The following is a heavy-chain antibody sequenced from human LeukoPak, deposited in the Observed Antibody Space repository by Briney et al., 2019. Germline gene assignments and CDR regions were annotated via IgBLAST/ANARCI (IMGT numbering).Heavy chain of an antibody. CDR3: ARGVTVFGGAPKGALDI. D-gene: IGHD3-3*01. Sequence: SETLSLTCSVSGDSLNRGSYYWNWIWQPAGKGLEWLGRISASGNTNYNPSLKSRVTISVDASKNQFSLRLTFVTAADTAVYFCARGVTVFGGAPKGALDIWGRGTMVTVSS. CDR2: ISASGNT. J-gene: IGHJ3*02. V-gene: IGHV4-61*02. CDR1: GDSLNRGSYY.